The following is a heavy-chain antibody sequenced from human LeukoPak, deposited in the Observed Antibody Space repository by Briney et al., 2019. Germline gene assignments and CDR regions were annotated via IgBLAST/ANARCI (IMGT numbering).Heavy chain of an antibody. Sequence: GGSLRLSCAASGFTFSSYAMHWVRQAPGKGLEWVAVISYDGSNKYYADSVKGRFTISRDNAKNSPYLQMNSLRAEDTAVYYCARDNSGSPDAFDIWGQGTMVTVSS. CDR3: ARDNSGSPDAFDI. CDR1: GFTFSSYA. V-gene: IGHV3-30*04. J-gene: IGHJ3*02. D-gene: IGHD1-26*01. CDR2: ISYDGSNK.